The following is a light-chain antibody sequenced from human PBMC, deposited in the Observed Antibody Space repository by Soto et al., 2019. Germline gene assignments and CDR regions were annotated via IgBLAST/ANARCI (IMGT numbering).Light chain of an antibody. CDR1: QSVNNNH. J-gene: IGKJ4*01. Sequence: EIVLTQSPGTLSLSPGERATLSCRASQSVNNNHLAWYQQKPGQAPRLLIYGASSRATGIPDRFSGSGSGTDFTLSISRLEPEDFAVYYCQQYGSTPLTFGGGTKVEIK. CDR2: GAS. V-gene: IGKV3-20*01. CDR3: QQYGSTPLT.